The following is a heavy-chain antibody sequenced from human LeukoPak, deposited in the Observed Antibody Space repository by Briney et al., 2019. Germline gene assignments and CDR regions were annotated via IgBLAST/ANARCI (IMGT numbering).Heavy chain of an antibody. CDR2: ISWNSGSI. D-gene: IGHD2-2*01. V-gene: IGHV3-9*01. Sequence: GGSLRLSCAASGFTFDDYAMHWVRQAPGKGLEWVSGISWNSGSIGYADSVKGRFTISRDNAKNTLYLQMNSLRAEDTAVYYCAKAGVVPAAPWAFDIWGQGTMVTVSS. CDR1: GFTFDDYA. CDR3: AKAGVVPAAPWAFDI. J-gene: IGHJ3*02.